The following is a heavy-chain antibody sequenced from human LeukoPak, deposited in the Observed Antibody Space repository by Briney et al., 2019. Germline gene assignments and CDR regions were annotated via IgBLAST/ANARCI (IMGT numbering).Heavy chain of an antibody. CDR1: GDTFTSYY. J-gene: IGHJ3*02. V-gene: IGHV1-46*03. CDR3: AREPPGYAFDI. CDR2: INPSGGST. Sequence: GASVKVSCKASGDTFTSYYMHWVRQAPGQGLEWMGIINPSGGSTSYAQKFQGRVTMTRDTSTSTVYMELSSLRSEDTAVYYCAREPPGYAFDIWGQGTMVTVSS. D-gene: IGHD3-10*01.